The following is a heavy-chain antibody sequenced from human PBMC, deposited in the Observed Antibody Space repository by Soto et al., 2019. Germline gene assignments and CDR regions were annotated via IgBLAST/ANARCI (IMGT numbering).Heavy chain of an antibody. CDR3: ARDLPPCSSGWYRGGDY. J-gene: IGHJ4*02. Sequence: EVQLVESGGGLVQPGGSLRLSCAASGFTVSSNYMSWVRQAPGKGLEWVSVIYSGGSTYYADSVKGRFTISRDNSKNTLELQMNSLRAEDTAVYYCARDLPPCSSGWYRGGDYWGQGTLVTVSS. CDR2: IYSGGST. V-gene: IGHV3-66*01. D-gene: IGHD6-19*01. CDR1: GFTVSSNY.